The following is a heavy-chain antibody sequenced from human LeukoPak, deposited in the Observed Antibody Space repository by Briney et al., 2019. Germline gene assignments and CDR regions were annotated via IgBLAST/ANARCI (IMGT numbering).Heavy chain of an antibody. CDR2: IWYDGSNK. J-gene: IGHJ4*02. CDR1: GFTFSSYG. V-gene: IGHV3-33*01. CDR3: ARAESDSGWVR. Sequence: PGRSLRLSCAASGFTFSSYGMHWVRQAPGKGLEWVAVIWYDGSNKYYADSVKGRFTISRDNSKNTLYLQMNSLRAEDTAVYYCARAESDSGWVRWGQGTLVTVSS. D-gene: IGHD6-19*01.